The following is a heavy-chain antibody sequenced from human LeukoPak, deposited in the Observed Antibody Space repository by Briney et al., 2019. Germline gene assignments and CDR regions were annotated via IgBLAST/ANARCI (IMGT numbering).Heavy chain of an antibody. V-gene: IGHV3-30*18. D-gene: IGHD3-22*01. CDR2: ISDDGRNK. CDR1: GFTFSSYS. J-gene: IGHJ4*02. Sequence: GGSLRLSCAASGFTFSSYSMNWVRQAPGKGLEWVAVISDDGRNKYYADSVKGRFTISRDNAKNSLYLQMNSLRAEDTALYYCAKGNQVVVIGDYFDYWGQGTLVTVSS. CDR3: AKGNQVVVIGDYFDY.